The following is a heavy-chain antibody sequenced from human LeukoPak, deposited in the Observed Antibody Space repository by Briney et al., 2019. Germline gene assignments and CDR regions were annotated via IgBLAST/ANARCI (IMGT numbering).Heavy chain of an antibody. CDR1: GYTFTGYY. J-gene: IGHJ3*01. Sequence: EASVKVSCKASGYTFTGYYIHWVRQAPGQGLEWMGWINPKSGGTDYVQEFQGRVTMTRDTSISTAYMELNRLTSDDTAMYFCAYSGYPLDAFPFWGQGTMVTVSS. CDR3: AYSGYPLDAFPF. V-gene: IGHV1-2*02. CDR2: INPKSGGT. D-gene: IGHD5-12*01.